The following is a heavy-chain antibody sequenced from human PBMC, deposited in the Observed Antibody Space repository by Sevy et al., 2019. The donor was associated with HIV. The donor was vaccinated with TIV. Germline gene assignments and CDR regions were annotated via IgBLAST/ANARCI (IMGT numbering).Heavy chain of an antibody. J-gene: IGHJ4*02. CDR2: ISFSGSKT. CDR1: GFNFNNYA. Sequence: GGSLRLSCAAAGFNFNNYAMTWVRQAPGKGLEWVSGISFSGSKTYYAESVKGRFTVSRDPPKNTLYLQMNNPRVEVTAVYFCAKTPFMDFWNDYYSFYFDFWGQGTLVTVSS. V-gene: IGHV3-23*01. D-gene: IGHD3-3*01. CDR3: AKTPFMDFWNDYYSFYFDF.